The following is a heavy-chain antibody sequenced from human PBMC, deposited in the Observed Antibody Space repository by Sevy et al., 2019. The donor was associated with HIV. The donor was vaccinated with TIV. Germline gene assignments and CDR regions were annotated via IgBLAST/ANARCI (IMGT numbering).Heavy chain of an antibody. J-gene: IGHJ4*02. CDR3: AKDFSYVYYYDSSATVDY. CDR2: ISASGYST. D-gene: IGHD3-22*01. CDR1: GIAFSTYA. Sequence: GGSLRLSCAASGIAFSTYAMFWVRQAPGKGLEWVSSISASGYSTYYADSVKGRFTLSRDNSRNTLDLQMNSLRADDTAVYYCAKDFSYVYYYDSSATVDYWGQGTLVTVSS. V-gene: IGHV3-23*01.